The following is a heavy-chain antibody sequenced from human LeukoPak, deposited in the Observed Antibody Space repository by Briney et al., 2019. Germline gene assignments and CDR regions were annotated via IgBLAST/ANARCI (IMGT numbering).Heavy chain of an antibody. V-gene: IGHV1-2*02. Sequence: ASVKVSCKASGYSFTDYYMHWVRQAPGQGLEWMGWMNPNTGDTNDVQKFQGRVTMTRDTSISTAYMEMSRLTSDDTAVYYCARGNIVGVSAASRTGFNIWGQGTMVAVSS. CDR2: MNPNTGDT. D-gene: IGHD1-26*01. CDR3: ARGNIVGVSAASRTGFNI. J-gene: IGHJ3*02. CDR1: GYSFTDYY.